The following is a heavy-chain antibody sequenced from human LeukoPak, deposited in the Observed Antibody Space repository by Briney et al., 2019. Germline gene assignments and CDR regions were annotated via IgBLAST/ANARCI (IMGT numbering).Heavy chain of an antibody. V-gene: IGHV5-51*01. CDR3: ARTGYCSSTSCPIDY. Sequence: GESLKISCKGSGYSFTSYWIGWVRQMPGKGLEWMGIIYPGDSDTRHSPSFQGQVTISADKSISTAYLQWSSLKASDTAMYYCARTGYCSSTSCPIDYWGQGTLVTVSS. CDR2: IYPGDSDT. CDR1: GYSFTSYW. J-gene: IGHJ4*02. D-gene: IGHD2-2*01.